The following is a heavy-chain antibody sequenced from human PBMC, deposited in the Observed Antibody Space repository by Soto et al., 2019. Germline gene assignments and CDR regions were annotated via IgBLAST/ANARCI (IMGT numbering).Heavy chain of an antibody. J-gene: IGHJ5*02. CDR1: GFTFSSYS. Sequence: EVQLVESGGGLVKPGGSLRLSCAASGFTFSSYSMHWVRQAPGKGLEWVSTISSRSRSIYYADSQKGRFTISRDNNKNSLYLQMINLSAEDTGVSYCARDRADSECLVPYSFAPGAQGTLVTVSS. CDR3: ARDRADSECLVPYSFAP. V-gene: IGHV3-21*06. D-gene: IGHD2-15*01. CDR2: ISSRSRSI.